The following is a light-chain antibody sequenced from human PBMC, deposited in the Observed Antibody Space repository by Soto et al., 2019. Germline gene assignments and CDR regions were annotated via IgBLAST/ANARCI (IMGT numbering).Light chain of an antibody. CDR3: NSYTSASFYV. J-gene: IGLJ1*01. CDR1: TXDIAGYNY. Sequence: ALAQPASVSGSPGQSITISCTGTTXDIAGYNYVSWYQQHPGKAPKLLIYEVTSRASGVSHRFSGSKSGNTASLTISGLQAEDEAEYYCNSYTSASFYVFGTGTKVTVL. CDR2: EVT. V-gene: IGLV2-14*01.